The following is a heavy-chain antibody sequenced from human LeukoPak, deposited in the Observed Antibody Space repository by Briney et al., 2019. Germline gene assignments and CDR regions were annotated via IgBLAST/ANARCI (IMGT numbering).Heavy chain of an antibody. CDR3: ARDLRGYDSYRFHY. J-gene: IGHJ4*02. V-gene: IGHV3-11*05. Sequence: PGGSLRLSCAASGFTFSDYYMSWIRQAPGKGLEWLSYTSGSGRYTHYADSVKGRFTISRDNAKSSLYLQMNSLRAENTAVYYCARDLRGYDSYRFHYWGQGILVTVSS. D-gene: IGHD5-12*01. CDR2: TSGSGRYT. CDR1: GFTFSDYY.